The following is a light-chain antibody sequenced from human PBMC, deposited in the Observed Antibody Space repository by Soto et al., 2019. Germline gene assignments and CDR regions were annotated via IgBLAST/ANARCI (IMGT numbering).Light chain of an antibody. CDR2: DAS. J-gene: IGKJ2*01. CDR3: QQSYSSPRT. Sequence: EIVLTQSPATLSLSPGERATFSCRASQSVSSDLVWYQQKPGQAPRLLIYDASNRATGVPARFSGSGSGTDFTLTISSLEPEDFAVYYCQQSYSSPRTFGQGTKLEI. V-gene: IGKV3-11*01. CDR1: QSVSSD.